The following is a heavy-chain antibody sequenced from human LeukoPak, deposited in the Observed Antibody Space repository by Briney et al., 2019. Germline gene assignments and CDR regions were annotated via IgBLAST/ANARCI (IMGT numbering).Heavy chain of an antibody. J-gene: IGHJ4*02. Sequence: PGGSLRLSCAASGFTFSSYSMNWVRQAPGKGLEWVSSISSSSGYIYYADSVKGRFTISRDNAKNSLYLQMNSLRAEDTAVYYCARAMSTNGYAPDYWGQGTLVNVS. D-gene: IGHD2-2*01. CDR1: GFTFSSYS. CDR3: ARAMSTNGYAPDY. CDR2: ISSSSGYI. V-gene: IGHV3-21*01.